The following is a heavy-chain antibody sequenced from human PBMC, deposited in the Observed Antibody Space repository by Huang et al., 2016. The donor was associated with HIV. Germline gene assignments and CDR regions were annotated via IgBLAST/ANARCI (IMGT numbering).Heavy chain of an antibody. V-gene: IGHV1-69*13. CDR3: ARGSLEYSVSSSLDY. D-gene: IGHD4-4*01. J-gene: IGHJ4*02. CDR2: LMPVFDSP. CDR1: GGPFRSYS. Sequence: QVQLLQSGAEVKKPGSSVKVSCKASGGPFRSYSIAWVRQAPGQGLEWMASLMPVFDSPNYAQKLHGRVRVTADESTSTVYMELRDLRPDYTAVYFCARGSLEYSVSSSLDYWGQGTHVTVSS.